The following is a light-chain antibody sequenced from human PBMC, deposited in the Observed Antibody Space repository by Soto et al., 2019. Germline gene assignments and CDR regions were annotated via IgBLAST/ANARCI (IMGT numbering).Light chain of an antibody. CDR2: AAS. CDR3: QQYENLPT. CDR1: QPINIY. Sequence: DIQITQSPSSLSASVSERFTITCRASQPINIYLNWYQQKPGKAPELLIYAASNLQSGVPSRFSGSGSGTDFTLTISNVQPEDFATYYCQQYENLPTFGQGTRLEIK. J-gene: IGKJ5*01. V-gene: IGKV1-39*01.